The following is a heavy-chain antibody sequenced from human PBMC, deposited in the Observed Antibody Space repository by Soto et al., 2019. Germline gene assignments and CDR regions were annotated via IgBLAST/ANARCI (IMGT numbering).Heavy chain of an antibody. CDR2: INAGNGNT. J-gene: IGHJ5*02. Sequence: QVQLVQSGAEVKKPGASVKVSCKASGYTFTSYAMHWVRQAPGQRLEWMGWINAGNGNTKYSQKFQGRVTITRDTSASTAYMELSSLRSEDTAVYYCARGPEQLVPYNWFDPWGQGTLVTVSS. V-gene: IGHV1-3*01. CDR1: GYTFTSYA. D-gene: IGHD6-6*01. CDR3: ARGPEQLVPYNWFDP.